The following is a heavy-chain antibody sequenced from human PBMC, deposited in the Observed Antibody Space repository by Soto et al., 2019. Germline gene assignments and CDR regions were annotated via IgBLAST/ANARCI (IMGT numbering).Heavy chain of an antibody. CDR1: GDNFKKNV. Sequence: AXVKVSCKTSGDNFKKNVFTWVRQAPGQGLEWMGGTIPALGKTHYIEKFQGRVTITVDDATRTVYMEVRDLRSDDTAVYYCARNSLRYITMVRAHYYYGMDVWGQGTTVTVS. J-gene: IGHJ6*02. CDR3: ARNSLRYITMVRAHYYYGMDV. CDR2: TIPALGKT. D-gene: IGHD3-10*01. V-gene: IGHV1-69*10.